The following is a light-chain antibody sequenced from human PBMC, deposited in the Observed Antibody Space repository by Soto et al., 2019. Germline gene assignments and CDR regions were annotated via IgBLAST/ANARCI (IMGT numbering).Light chain of an antibody. V-gene: IGKV3-20*01. Sequence: VLTQSPGTLSLSPGGTATLSCRACQSVDGIFLAWYQQKPGRAPRLLIYGASSRATGIPDRLSGSGSGTDFTLIISRLEPEDFAVDYCQQYETSPRTFGQGTKVDIK. CDR3: QQYETSPRT. J-gene: IGKJ1*01. CDR2: GAS. CDR1: QSVDGIF.